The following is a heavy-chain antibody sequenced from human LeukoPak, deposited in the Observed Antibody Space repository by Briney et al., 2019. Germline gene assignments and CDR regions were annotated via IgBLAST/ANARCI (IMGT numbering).Heavy chain of an antibody. J-gene: IGHJ4*02. V-gene: IGHV1-69*01. CDR2: IIPIFGTA. CDR1: GYRFSSYW. D-gene: IGHD3-16*01. Sequence: KISCKGSGYRFSSYWIGWVRQMPGKGLEWMGIIPIFGTANYAQKFQGRVTITADESTSTAYMELSSLRSEDTAVYYCARDSRGYFDYWGQGTLVTVSS. CDR3: ARDSRGYFDY.